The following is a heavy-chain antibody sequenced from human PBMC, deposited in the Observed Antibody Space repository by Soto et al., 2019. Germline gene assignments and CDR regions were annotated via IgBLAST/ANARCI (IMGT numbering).Heavy chain of an antibody. CDR3: ATTPKDGVVSPAMFY. CDR1: GGSINSYF. V-gene: IGHV4-59*01. Sequence: QVQLQESGPGLVKPSETLSLTCAVSGGSINSYFWSWVRQPPGKGREWIGYVIYSGSTSYHPSPAGRVTISHGTSPNHVFLNLRSVTAADTAVYYCATTPKDGVVSPAMFYWGRGTLVTVSS. D-gene: IGHD2-2*01. J-gene: IGHJ4*02. CDR2: VIYSGST.